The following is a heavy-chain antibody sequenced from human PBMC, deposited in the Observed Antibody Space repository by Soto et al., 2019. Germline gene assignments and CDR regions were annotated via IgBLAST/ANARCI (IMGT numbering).Heavy chain of an antibody. CDR1: GFTFSSNA. CDR2: ISDSGGST. D-gene: IGHD3-10*01. CDR3: AKALGRDFSDFDS. Sequence: GGSLRLSCEASGFTFSSNAMTWVRQAPGKGLEWVSAISDSGGSTYYADIVAGRFTNSRENSRHTLYLQKKRLRAEDTAIYYCAKALGRDFSDFDSWGQGTQVTVSS. J-gene: IGHJ4*02. V-gene: IGHV3-23*01.